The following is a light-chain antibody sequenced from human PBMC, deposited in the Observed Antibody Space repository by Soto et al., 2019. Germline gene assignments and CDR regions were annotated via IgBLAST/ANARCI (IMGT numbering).Light chain of an antibody. Sequence: EIVLTQSPVTLSLSPGERATLSYRASQSVSSSYLAWYQQKPGQAPRLLIYGASSRATGIPDRFSGSGSGTDFTLTISRLEPEDFAVYYCQQYGSSPTFGGGTKVDIK. CDR2: GAS. CDR1: QSVSSSY. V-gene: IGKV3-20*01. J-gene: IGKJ4*01. CDR3: QQYGSSPT.